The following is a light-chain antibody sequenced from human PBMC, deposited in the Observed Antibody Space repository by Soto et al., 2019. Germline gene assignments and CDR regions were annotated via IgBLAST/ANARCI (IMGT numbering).Light chain of an antibody. Sequence: EIVLTQSPATLSLSPGEGATLSCRASQSVSTYLAWYQQKPGQAPRLLIYGASNRATGVAARFSGSGSGTNFTLTISDLQPEDFTTYYCQKSDSTPWTFGQGTKVDIK. CDR1: QSVSTY. CDR2: GAS. V-gene: IGKV3-11*01. J-gene: IGKJ1*01. CDR3: QKSDSTPWT.